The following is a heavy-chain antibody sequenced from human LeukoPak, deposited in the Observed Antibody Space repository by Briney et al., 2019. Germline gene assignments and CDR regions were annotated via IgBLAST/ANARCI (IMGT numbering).Heavy chain of an antibody. V-gene: IGHV1-69*05. CDR1: RGTFSSYA. CDR2: SIPIFGTA. D-gene: IGHD1-20*01. J-gene: IGHJ3*02. Sequence: SSVKVSCKASRGTFSSYAIIGVRQAPGQGLEWMGGSIPIFGTANYAQKFQGRVTITTDESTSTGYMELSSLRYEDTVVYCCASGWDYSWKNAFDIWGQGTMVTVSS. CDR3: ASGWDYSWKNAFDI.